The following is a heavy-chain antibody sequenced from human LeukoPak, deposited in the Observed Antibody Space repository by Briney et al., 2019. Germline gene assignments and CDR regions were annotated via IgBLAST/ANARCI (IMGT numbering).Heavy chain of an antibody. V-gene: IGHV4-59*11. D-gene: IGHD2-21*02. CDR3: ARHIVVVTGDYFEY. CDR2: IYYSGST. Sequence: PSETLSLTCTVSGGSISSHYWSWIRQPPGKGLEWIGYIYYSGSTNYNPSLKSRVTISVDTSKNQFSLKLSSVTAADTAVYYCARHIVVVTGDYFEYWGQGTLVTVSS. CDR1: GGSISSHY. J-gene: IGHJ4*02.